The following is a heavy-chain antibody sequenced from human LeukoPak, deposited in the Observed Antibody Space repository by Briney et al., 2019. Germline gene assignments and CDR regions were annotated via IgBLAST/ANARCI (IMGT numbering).Heavy chain of an antibody. CDR3: ARGRIAAAGTENVDY. D-gene: IGHD6-13*01. CDR2: IYYSGST. CDR1: GGSISSYY. V-gene: IGHV4-59*12. J-gene: IGHJ4*02. Sequence: PSETLSLTCTVSGGSISSYYWSWIRQPPGKGLEWIGYIYYSGSTNYNPSLKSRVTISVDTSKNQFSLKLSSVTAADTAVYYCARGRIAAAGTENVDYWGQGTLVTVSS.